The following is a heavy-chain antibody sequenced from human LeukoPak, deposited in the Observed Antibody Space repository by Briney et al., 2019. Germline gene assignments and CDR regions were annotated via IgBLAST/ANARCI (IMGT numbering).Heavy chain of an antibody. CDR2: ISGSGGST. Sequence: GGSLRLSCAASEFTSSSYAMSWVRQAPGKGLEWVSAISGSGGSTYYADSVKGRFTISRDNSKNTLYLQMNSLRAEDTAVYYCAKDHGRPMTTVTFFDYWGQGTLVTVSS. D-gene: IGHD4-17*01. CDR1: EFTSSSYA. V-gene: IGHV3-23*01. J-gene: IGHJ4*02. CDR3: AKDHGRPMTTVTFFDY.